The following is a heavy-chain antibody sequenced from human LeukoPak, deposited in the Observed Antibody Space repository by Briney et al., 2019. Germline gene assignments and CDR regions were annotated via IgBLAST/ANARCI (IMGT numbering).Heavy chain of an antibody. Sequence: PSETLSLTCTVSGGSISSYYWSWIRQPPGKGLEWIGYIYYSGSTNYNPSLKSRVTISVDTSKNQFSLKLSSVTAADTAVYYCARDKTNWNYEGMAWARGNYYYMDVWGKGTTVTVSS. V-gene: IGHV4-59*01. J-gene: IGHJ6*03. CDR1: GGSISSYY. D-gene: IGHD1-7*01. CDR3: ARDKTNWNYEGMAWARGNYYYMDV. CDR2: IYYSGST.